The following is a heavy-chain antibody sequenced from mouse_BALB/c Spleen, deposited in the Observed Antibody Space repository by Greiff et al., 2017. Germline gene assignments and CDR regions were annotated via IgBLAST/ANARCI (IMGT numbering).Heavy chain of an antibody. D-gene: IGHD4-1*01. V-gene: IGHV1S81*02. CDR3: ARYLGPGGDY. CDR2: INPSNGRT. J-gene: IGHJ2*01. CDR1: GYTFTSYW. Sequence: QVQLQQPGAELVKPGASVKLSCKASGYTFTSYWMHWVKQRPGQGLEWIGEINPSNGRTNYNEKFKSKATLTVDKSSSTAYMQLSSLTSEDSAVYYCARYLGPGGDYWGQGTTHTVSS.